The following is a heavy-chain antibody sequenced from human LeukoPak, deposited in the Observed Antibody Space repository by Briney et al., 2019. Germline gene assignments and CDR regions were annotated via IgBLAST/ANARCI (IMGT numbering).Heavy chain of an antibody. J-gene: IGHJ4*02. Sequence: GGSLRLSCAASGFTFSNYAMHWVRQAPGKGLEWVAVISYDGSNKYYADSVKGRFTISRDNSKNTLYLQMNSLRAEDTAVYYCAWAEFDYWGQGTLVTVSS. CDR2: ISYDGSNK. CDR1: GFTFSNYA. V-gene: IGHV3-30*04. CDR3: AWAEFDY.